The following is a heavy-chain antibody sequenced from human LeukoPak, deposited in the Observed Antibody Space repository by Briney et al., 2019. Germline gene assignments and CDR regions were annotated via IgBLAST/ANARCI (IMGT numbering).Heavy chain of an antibody. Sequence: RGSLRLSCAASGFTVSSSYISWVRQAPGKGLEWVSVMYSGGNTYYADSVKGRFTISRDKSKNTLYLQMNSLRAEDTAVYHCARVQAVFQNFDYWGQGTLVTVSS. CDR3: ARVQAVFQNFDY. CDR2: MYSGGNT. J-gene: IGHJ4*02. V-gene: IGHV3-66*01. CDR1: GFTVSSSY.